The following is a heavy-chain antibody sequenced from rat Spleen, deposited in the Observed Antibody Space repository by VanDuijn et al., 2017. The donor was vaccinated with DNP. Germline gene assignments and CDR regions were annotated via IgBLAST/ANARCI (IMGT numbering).Heavy chain of an antibody. Sequence: QVQLKESGPGLVQPSQTLSLTCTVSGFSLTSYTVTWVRQPPGKVLEWIAAISSGGNTYYNSALKSRLSISRDTSKSQVFLKMNSRQTEDTAMYFCASGTTTWFAYWGQGTLVTVSS. CDR1: GFSLTSYT. D-gene: IGHD1-10*01. V-gene: IGHV2-6*01. CDR2: ISSGGNT. CDR3: ASGTTTWFAY. J-gene: IGHJ3*01.